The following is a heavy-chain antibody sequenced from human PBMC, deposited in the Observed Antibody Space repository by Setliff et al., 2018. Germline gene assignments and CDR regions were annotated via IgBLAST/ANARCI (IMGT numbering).Heavy chain of an antibody. CDR1: GGSISSYY. V-gene: IGHV4-59*01. CDR3: ARGLPSYYLDL. Sequence: SETLSLTCTVSGGSISSYYWSWIRQPPGKRLEWIGYIYYSGSTNYNPFLESRVTISVDTSKNQFSLRLNSATAADTAVYYCARGLPSYYLDLWGQGMLVTVSS. J-gene: IGHJ4*02. CDR2: IYYSGST. D-gene: IGHD5-12*01.